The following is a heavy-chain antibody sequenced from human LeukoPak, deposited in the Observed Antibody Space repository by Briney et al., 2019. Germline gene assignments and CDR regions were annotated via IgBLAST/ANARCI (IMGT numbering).Heavy chain of an antibody. D-gene: IGHD3-3*01. V-gene: IGHV3-66*04. CDR3: ARHFGVISKGVYYYYYGLDV. Sequence: GGSLRLSCAASGFTVSTIYMSWVRQAPGKGLEWVSVVYSGGSTYYADSVKGRFTISRDHSKNTLYLQMSSLRAEDTAVYYCARHFGVISKGVYYYYYGLDVWGQGTTVTVSS. CDR1: GFTVSTIY. J-gene: IGHJ6*02. CDR2: VYSGGST.